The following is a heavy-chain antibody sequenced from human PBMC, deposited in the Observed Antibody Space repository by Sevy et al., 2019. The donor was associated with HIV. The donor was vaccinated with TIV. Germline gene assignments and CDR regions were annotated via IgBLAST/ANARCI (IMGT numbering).Heavy chain of an antibody. CDR2: IYYSGTT. CDR1: GGSISSSSYY. CDR3: ARIGSYDFWSGYYEGYFDY. Sequence: SETLSLTCTVSGGSISSSSYYWGWIRQPPGKGLEWIGSIYYSGTTYYNPSLKSRVTISVDTSKNQFSLKLSSVTAAETAVYYCARIGSYDFWSGYYEGYFDYWGQGTLVTVSS. J-gene: IGHJ4*02. V-gene: IGHV4-39*01. D-gene: IGHD3-3*01.